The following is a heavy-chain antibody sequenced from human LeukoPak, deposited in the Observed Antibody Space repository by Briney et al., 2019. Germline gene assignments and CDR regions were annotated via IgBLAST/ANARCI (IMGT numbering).Heavy chain of an antibody. Sequence: GGSLRLTCAASGLSFSFYAMSWVRQAPGKGLEWVSSISGGGAGTYYADSVRGRFTISRDNSKNTLYLQMNSLRAEDTALYYCAKDFVRYNIQFDYWGQGALVTVSS. V-gene: IGHV3-23*01. D-gene: IGHD1-1*01. CDR3: AKDFVRYNIQFDY. CDR2: ISGGGAGT. J-gene: IGHJ4*02. CDR1: GLSFSFYA.